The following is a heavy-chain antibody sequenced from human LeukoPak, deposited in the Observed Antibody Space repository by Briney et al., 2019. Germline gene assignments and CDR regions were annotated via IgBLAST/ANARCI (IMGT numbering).Heavy chain of an antibody. V-gene: IGHV3-48*04. J-gene: IGHJ4*02. CDR3: TKDLGTTGTTDY. Sequence: GGSLRLSCAASGFTFSSYSMAWVRQAPGKGLEWVSYISSSSSTIYYADSVKGRFTISRDNAKNSLYLQMSSLRAGDTAVYYCTKDLGTTGTTDYWGLGTLVTVSS. D-gene: IGHD1-1*01. CDR2: ISSSSSTI. CDR1: GFTFSSYS.